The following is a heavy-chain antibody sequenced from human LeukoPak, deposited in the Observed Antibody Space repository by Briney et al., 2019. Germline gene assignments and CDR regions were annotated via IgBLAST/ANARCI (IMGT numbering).Heavy chain of an antibody. D-gene: IGHD5-18*01. CDR2: ISYDGSNK. V-gene: IGHV3-30*18. CDR1: GFTFSSYG. Sequence: GGSLRLSCAASGFTFSSYGMHWVRQAPGKGLEWVAVISYDGSNKYYADSVKGRCTISRDKSKNTVYLQMNSLRAEDTAVYYCAKEAGYSYGFDYWGQGTLVTVSS. J-gene: IGHJ4*02. CDR3: AKEAGYSYGFDY.